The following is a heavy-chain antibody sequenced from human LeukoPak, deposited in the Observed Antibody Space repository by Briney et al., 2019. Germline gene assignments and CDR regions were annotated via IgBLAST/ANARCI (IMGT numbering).Heavy chain of an antibody. CDR2: IKPGDSHT. J-gene: IGHJ6*03. V-gene: IGHV5-51*01. CDR3: ARGPSYYYMDV. Sequence: GESLKISCKCSGYRFTSYWIALGRQMPGKGLEWMEIIKPGDSHTTYSPSFRGQVTISADESITTAYLQLSSLKASDTAMYYCARGPSYYYMDVWGKGTTVTVSS. CDR1: GYRFTSYW.